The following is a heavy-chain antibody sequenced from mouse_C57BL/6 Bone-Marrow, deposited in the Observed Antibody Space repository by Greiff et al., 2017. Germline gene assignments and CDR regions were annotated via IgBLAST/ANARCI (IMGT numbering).Heavy chain of an antibody. Sequence: VQLQQSGPELVKPGASVKISCKATGYAFTSSWMNWVKQRPGKGLEWIGGILPGDGDTNYNGKFNGKATLTADKSSSTAYMQLTSLTSEDSAVYFCARSRGSSWYLGVWGTGTTVTVSS. CDR3: ARSRGSSWYLGV. J-gene: IGHJ1*03. CDR1: GYAFTSSW. D-gene: IGHD1-1*01. CDR2: ILPGDGDT. V-gene: IGHV1-82*01.